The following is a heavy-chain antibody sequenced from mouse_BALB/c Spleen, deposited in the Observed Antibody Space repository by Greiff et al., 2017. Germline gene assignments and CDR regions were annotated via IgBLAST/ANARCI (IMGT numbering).Heavy chain of an antibody. D-gene: IGHD4-1*01. CDR3: ARSGNWDDY. CDR2: IYPGSGNT. CDR1: GYTFTDYY. J-gene: IGHJ2*01. V-gene: IGHV1-77*01. Sequence: VKLMESGAELARPGASVKLSCKASGYTFTDYYINWVKQRTGQGLEWIGEIYPGSGNTYYNEKFKGKATLTADKSSSTAYMQLSSLTSEDSAVYFCARSGNWDDYWGQGTTLTVSS.